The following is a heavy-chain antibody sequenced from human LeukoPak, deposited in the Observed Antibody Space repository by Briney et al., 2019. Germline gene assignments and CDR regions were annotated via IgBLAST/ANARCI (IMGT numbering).Heavy chain of an antibody. Sequence: GGSLRLSCAASGFTFSSYWMHWVRQAPGKGLVWVSRINSDGSSTSYADSVKGRFTISRDNSKNTLYLQMNSLRAEDTAVYYCARVKTVTDLGYFDYWGQGTLVTVSS. D-gene: IGHD4-11*01. J-gene: IGHJ4*02. CDR3: ARVKTVTDLGYFDY. CDR2: INSDGSST. CDR1: GFTFSSYW. V-gene: IGHV3-74*01.